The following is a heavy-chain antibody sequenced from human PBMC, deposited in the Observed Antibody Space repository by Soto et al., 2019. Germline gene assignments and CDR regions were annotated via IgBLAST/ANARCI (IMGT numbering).Heavy chain of an antibody. CDR2: IIPMFGTA. CDR3: ARGYSYGNNFYYCYSMEV. V-gene: IGHV1-69*01. CDR1: GGTFSSYA. J-gene: IGHJ6*02. D-gene: IGHD5-18*01. Sequence: QVQLVQSGAEVKQPGSSVKVSCKASGGTFSSYAISWVRQAPGQGLEWMGGIIPMFGTADHTQKFQGRVTITAVESTTTAYMELSSLRSADTAIYYCARGYSYGNNFYYCYSMEVWGQGTTVTVSS.